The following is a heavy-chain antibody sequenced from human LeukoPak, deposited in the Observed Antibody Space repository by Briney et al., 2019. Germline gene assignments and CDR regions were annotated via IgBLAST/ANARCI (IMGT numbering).Heavy chain of an antibody. V-gene: IGHV1-69*05. J-gene: IGHJ2*01. Sequence: SVKVSCKASGGTFSSYAISWVRQAPGQGLEWMGGIIPIFGTANYAQKFQGRVTITTDESTSTAYMELSSLRSEDTAVYYCAREDIVVVPAALSGWYFDLWGRGTLVTVSS. CDR3: AREDIVVVPAALSGWYFDL. CDR1: GGTFSSYA. CDR2: IIPIFGTA. D-gene: IGHD2-2*01.